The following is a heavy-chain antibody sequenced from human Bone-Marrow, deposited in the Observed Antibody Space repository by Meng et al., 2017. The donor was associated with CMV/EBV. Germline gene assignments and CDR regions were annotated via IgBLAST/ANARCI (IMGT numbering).Heavy chain of an antibody. D-gene: IGHD3-22*01. V-gene: IGHV3-9*03. CDR3: AKDNDSSGCLDY. Sequence: WIRQAPGKGLEWVSGISWNSGSIGYADSVKGRFTISRDNAKNSLYLQMNSLRAEDMALYYCAKDNDSSGCLDYWGQGTLVTVSS. J-gene: IGHJ4*02. CDR2: ISWNSGSI.